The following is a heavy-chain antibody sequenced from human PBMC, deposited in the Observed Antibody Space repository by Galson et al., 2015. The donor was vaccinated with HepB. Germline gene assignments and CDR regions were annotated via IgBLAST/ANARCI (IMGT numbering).Heavy chain of an antibody. Sequence: PALVKPTQTLTLTCTFSGFSLTTDGVGVAWSRRPPGKALDWLAFIYGNDDKRYSPSLQTRLTITKDTSKNQVVLTVTNIDPVDTATYYCSRRIRGVTAFDYWGQGILVTVSS. J-gene: IGHJ4*02. V-gene: IGHV2-5*01. D-gene: IGHD3-10*01. CDR3: SRRIRGVTAFDY. CDR1: GFSLTTDGVG. CDR2: IYGNDDK.